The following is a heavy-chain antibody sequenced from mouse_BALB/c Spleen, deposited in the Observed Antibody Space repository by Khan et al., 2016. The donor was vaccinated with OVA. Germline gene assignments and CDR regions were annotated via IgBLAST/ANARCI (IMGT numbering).Heavy chain of an antibody. CDR2: IWSDGTT. D-gene: IGHD2-10*01. CDR3: ARQPYYHYYVLNY. J-gene: IGHJ4*01. CDR1: GFSLTNYG. V-gene: IGHV2-6-1*01. Sequence: VQLQESGPGLVAPSQSLSITCTISGFSLTNYGVHWVRQPPGKGLEWLVVIWSDGTTTYDSALKSRLTISKDNSKSQVFLKMDSLQTDDTAMYYCARQPYYHYYVLNYWGKGTSVTVS.